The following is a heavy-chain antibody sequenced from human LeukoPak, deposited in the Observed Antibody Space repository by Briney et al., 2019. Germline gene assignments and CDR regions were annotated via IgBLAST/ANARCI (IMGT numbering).Heavy chain of an antibody. CDR3: ARRPERLGQGYLDS. V-gene: IGHV3-30*04. Sequence: PGRSLRLSWAASGFTFSSYSMHWVRQAPGKGLEWLTLISYHGSNKDYTDSVKGRFTLSRDNSKNTVFLQMNSLRTEDTAIYFCARRPERLGQGYLDSWGQGTLVTVSS. J-gene: IGHJ4*02. D-gene: IGHD3/OR15-3a*01. CDR1: GFTFSSYS. CDR2: ISYHGSNK.